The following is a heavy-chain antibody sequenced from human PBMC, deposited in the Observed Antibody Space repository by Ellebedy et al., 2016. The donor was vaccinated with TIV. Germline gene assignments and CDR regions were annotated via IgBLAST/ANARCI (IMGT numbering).Heavy chain of an antibody. CDR2: INLGIGDT. CDR3: ARGYSDEFDY. CDR1: GYIFTTYA. D-gene: IGHD5-18*01. Sequence: AASVKVSCNTSGYIFTTYAMHWLRRAPGQRLEWLGWINLGIGDTKYSQNFQGRLTITSDASASTVYMELSSLRSGDTAVYFCARGYSDEFDYWGQGTLVTVSS. V-gene: IGHV1-3*01. J-gene: IGHJ4*02.